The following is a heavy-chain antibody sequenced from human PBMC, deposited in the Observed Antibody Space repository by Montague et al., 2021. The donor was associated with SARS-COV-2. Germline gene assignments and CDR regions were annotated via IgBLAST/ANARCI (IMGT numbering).Heavy chain of an antibody. D-gene: IGHD3-3*01. CDR2: IYTSGST. CDR3: ARGTTVSSSGYYTGWFDP. Sequence: TLSLTCTVSGGSIRSGIYYWSWIRQPAGKGLEWIGRIYTSGSTNYNPSPNSRVTISVDTSKNQFSLKLSSVTAADTAVYYCARGTTVSSSGYYTGWFDPWGQGTLVTVSS. J-gene: IGHJ5*02. V-gene: IGHV4-61*02. CDR1: GGSIRSGIYY.